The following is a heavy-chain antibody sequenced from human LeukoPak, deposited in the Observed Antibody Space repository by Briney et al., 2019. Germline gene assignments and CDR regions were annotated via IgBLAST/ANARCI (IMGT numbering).Heavy chain of an antibody. J-gene: IGHJ4*02. CDR3: ARDLTERKYYIAF. V-gene: IGHV3-30*02. CDR1: ALTFISFG. CDR2: IADAGTDT. Sequence: GSLTLACALSALTFISFGIHSVSRSRGEGLEWGPYIADAGTDTYYAYCVEARFTLSRDTSKNLVPLQVNSLTAADTALYSCARDLTERKYYIAFWGQGTLVTVSS.